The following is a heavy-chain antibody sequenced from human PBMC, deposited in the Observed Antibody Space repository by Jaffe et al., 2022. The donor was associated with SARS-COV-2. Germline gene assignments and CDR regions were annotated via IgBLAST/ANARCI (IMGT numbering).Heavy chain of an antibody. CDR3: ARSIDRGVRPYYFDY. D-gene: IGHD3-10*01. Sequence: QVQLQESGPGLVKPSETLSLTCTVSGGSISSYYWSWIRQPPGKGLEWIGYIYYSGSTNYNPSLKSRVTISVDTSKNQFSLKLSSVTAADTAVYYCARSIDRGVRPYYFDYWGQGTLVTVSS. CDR1: GGSISSYY. V-gene: IGHV4-59*01. J-gene: IGHJ4*02. CDR2: IYYSGST.